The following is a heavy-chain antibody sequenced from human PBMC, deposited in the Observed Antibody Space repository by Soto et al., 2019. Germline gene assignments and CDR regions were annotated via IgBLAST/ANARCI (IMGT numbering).Heavy chain of an antibody. D-gene: IGHD2-2*01. CDR2: TYYSGST. J-gene: IGHJ6*02. V-gene: IGHV4-30-4*01. Sequence: SETLSLTCTLSGGSISSGDYYWSWIRQPPGKGLEWIGYTYYSGSTSYNASLKSRTSISADPSNTQFSLKLHSLTAADTAVYFCGTMPIVVEPAPMDVWGPGTSVTVSS. CDR3: GTMPIVVEPAPMDV. CDR1: GGSISSGDYY.